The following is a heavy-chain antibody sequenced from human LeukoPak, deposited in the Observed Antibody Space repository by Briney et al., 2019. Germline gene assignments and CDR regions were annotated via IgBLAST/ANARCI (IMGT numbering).Heavy chain of an antibody. CDR1: GFTFSSYG. CDR2: ISGSGGST. J-gene: IGHJ5*02. V-gene: IGHV3-23*01. Sequence: HPGGSLRPSCAASGFTFSSYGMSWVRQAPGKGLEWVSAISGSGGSTYYADSVKGRFTISRDNSKNTLYLQMNSLRAEDTAVYYCAKGLSGWSPFDPWGQGTLVTVSS. D-gene: IGHD6-19*01. CDR3: AKGLSGWSPFDP.